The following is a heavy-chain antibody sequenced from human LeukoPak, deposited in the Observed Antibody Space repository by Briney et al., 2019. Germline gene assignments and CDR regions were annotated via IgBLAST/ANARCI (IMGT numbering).Heavy chain of an antibody. J-gene: IGHJ4*02. CDR3: ARQVLYYDAAGRPNYFDN. CDR2: IYYSGRT. D-gene: IGHD3-22*01. Sequence: PSETLSLTCTVSGGSISSSSYYWGWIRQPPGKGLDWIGSIYYSGRTYYNPSLKGRVTISVDTSKNQFSLKLTSVTAADTAVYYCARQVLYYDAAGRPNYFDNWGQGTLVTVSS. V-gene: IGHV4-39*01. CDR1: GGSISSSSYY.